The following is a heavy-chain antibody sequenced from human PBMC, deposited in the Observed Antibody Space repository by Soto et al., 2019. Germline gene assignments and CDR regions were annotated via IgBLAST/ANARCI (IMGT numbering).Heavy chain of an antibody. J-gene: IGHJ4*02. CDR1: GGSFSGYY. D-gene: IGHD5-18*01. V-gene: IGHV4-34*01. CDR3: ARAEGRDTAMVPSNY. CDR2: INHSGST. Sequence: SETLSLTCAVYGGSFSGYYWSWIRQPPGKGLEWIGEINHSGSTNYNPSLKSRVTISVDTSKNQFSLKLSSVTAADTAVYYCARAEGRDTAMVPSNYWGQGTLVTVSS.